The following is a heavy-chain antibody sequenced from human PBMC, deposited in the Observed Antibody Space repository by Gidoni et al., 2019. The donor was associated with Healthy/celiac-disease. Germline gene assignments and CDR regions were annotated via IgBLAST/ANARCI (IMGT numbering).Heavy chain of an antibody. CDR2: ISSNGGST. D-gene: IGHD3-10*01. J-gene: IGHJ4*02. CDR3: VGGPVLLWFGEF. CDR1: GFTFSRYA. Sequence: EVQLVESGGGLVQPGGALRLSFSSSGFTFSRYAMHWVRQAPGKGLEYVSAISSNGGSTYYADSVKGRFTISRDNSKNTLYLQMSSLRAEDTAVYYCVGGPVLLWFGEFWGQGTLVTVSS. V-gene: IGHV3-64D*06.